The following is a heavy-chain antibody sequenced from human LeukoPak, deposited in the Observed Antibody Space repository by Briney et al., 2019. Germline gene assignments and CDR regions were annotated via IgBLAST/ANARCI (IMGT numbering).Heavy chain of an antibody. D-gene: IGHD3-16*01. V-gene: IGHV3-23*01. CDR3: EKDLGGPPFDY. CDR2: ISGSGGST. Sequence: GGSLRLSCAASGFTFSSYAMSWVREAPGKGLELVSAISGSGGSTYYTDSVKGGFTISRDDSKKTLYLQMNSLRAEDTAVYYCEKDLGGPPFDYWGQGTLVTVSS. CDR1: GFTFSSYA. J-gene: IGHJ4*02.